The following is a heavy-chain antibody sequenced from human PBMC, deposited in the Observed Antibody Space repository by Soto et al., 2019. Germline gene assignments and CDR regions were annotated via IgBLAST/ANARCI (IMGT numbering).Heavy chain of an antibody. V-gene: IGHV3-21*01. CDR2: ISSSSSYI. CDR1: GFTFSSYS. Sequence: PGGSLRLSCAASGFTFSSYSMNWVRQAPGKGLEWVSSISSSSSYIYYADSMKGRFTISRDNAKNSLYRQMNSLRAEDTAVYYCARETPDKYYYDSSGYPYYFDYWGQGTLVTVSS. J-gene: IGHJ4*02. CDR3: ARETPDKYYYDSSGYPYYFDY. D-gene: IGHD3-22*01.